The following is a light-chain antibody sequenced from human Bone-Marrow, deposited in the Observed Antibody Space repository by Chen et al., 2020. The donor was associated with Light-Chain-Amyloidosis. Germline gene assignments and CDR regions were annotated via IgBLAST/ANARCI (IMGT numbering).Light chain of an antibody. CDR2: SDT. CDR3: QSADSSGTYEVI. CDR1: DLPTKY. J-gene: IGLJ2*01. Sequence: SYELTHPRSVSVSPGQTARITCAGDDLPTKYAYWYQQKPGQAPVLVIHSDTERPSGISERFSGSSSGTTATLTISGVQAEDEADYHCQSADSSGTYEVIFGGGTKLTVL. V-gene: IGLV3-25*03.